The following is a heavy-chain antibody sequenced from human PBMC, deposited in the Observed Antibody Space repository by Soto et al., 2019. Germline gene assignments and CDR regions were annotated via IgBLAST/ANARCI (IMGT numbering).Heavy chain of an antibody. CDR3: AKAIYGMVSWFDP. CDR2: ISGSGGST. J-gene: IGHJ5*02. CDR1: GFTFSSYA. V-gene: IGHV3-23*01. Sequence: PGGSLRLSCAASGFTFSSYAMSWVRQAPGKGQEWVSAISGSGGSTYYAGSVKGRFTISRDNSKNTLYLQMNSLRAEDTAVYYCAKAIYGMVSWFDPWGQGTLVTVSS. D-gene: IGHD3-10*01.